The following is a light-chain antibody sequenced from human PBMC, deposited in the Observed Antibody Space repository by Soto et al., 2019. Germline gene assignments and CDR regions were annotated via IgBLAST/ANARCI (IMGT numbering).Light chain of an antibody. CDR3: QQRSNWPIT. J-gene: IGKJ5*01. V-gene: IGKV3D-15*01. Sequence: EIMISLSPSVLSVTPGERATLSCRASQSLSCNLAWYQQQLRQAPSLLIYGASTRATGAPARFSGSESGKEFTLTISSLQPEDFAVYYCQQRSNWPITFGQGTRLAIK. CDR2: GAS. CDR1: QSLSCN.